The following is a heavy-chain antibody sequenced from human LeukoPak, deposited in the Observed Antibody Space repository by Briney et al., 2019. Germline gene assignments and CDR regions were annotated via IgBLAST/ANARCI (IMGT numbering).Heavy chain of an antibody. V-gene: IGHV4-4*09. J-gene: IGHJ3*02. CDR2: IYTSGST. CDR3: ARGNELELDAFDI. CDR1: GGSISSYY. D-gene: IGHD1-7*01. Sequence: PSETLSLTCTVSGGSISSYYWSWIRQPPGKGLEWIGYIYTSGSTNYNPSLKGRVSISVDTSKNQFSLKLSSVTAADTAVYYCARGNELELDAFDIWGQGTMVTVSS.